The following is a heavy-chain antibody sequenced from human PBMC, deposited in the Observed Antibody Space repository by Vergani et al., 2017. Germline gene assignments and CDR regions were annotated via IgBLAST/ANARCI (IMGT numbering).Heavy chain of an antibody. CDR3: ARVSFAGVDY. D-gene: IGHD7-27*01. Sequence: QLPLQESGPGLVKPSETLSLTCTVSGGSISSSSYYWGWIRPPPGKGLEWIGSIYYSGSTYYNPSHKGRVTISVDTSKNQFSLKLSSVTAADTAVYYCARVSFAGVDYWGQGTLVTVSS. CDR1: GGSISSSSYY. CDR2: IYYSGST. V-gene: IGHV4-39*07. J-gene: IGHJ4*02.